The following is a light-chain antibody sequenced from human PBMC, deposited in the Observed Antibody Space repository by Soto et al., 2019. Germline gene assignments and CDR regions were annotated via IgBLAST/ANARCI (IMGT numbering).Light chain of an antibody. Sequence: QSALTQPRSVSGSPVQSVTISCTGTSSDVGGYNYGSWYQQHPGKAPKLMIYDVSKRPSGVPDRFSGSKSGNTASLTISGLQAEDEADYYCCSYAGSYTLGVFGGGTKLTVL. V-gene: IGLV2-11*01. CDR3: CSYAGSYTLGV. CDR1: SSDVGGYNY. J-gene: IGLJ2*01. CDR2: DVS.